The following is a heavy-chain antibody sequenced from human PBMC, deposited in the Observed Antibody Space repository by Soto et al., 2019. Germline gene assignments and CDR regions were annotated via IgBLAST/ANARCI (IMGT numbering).Heavy chain of an antibody. D-gene: IGHD6-13*01. V-gene: IGHV3-74*01. CDR1: GLTVSGKKY. CDR3: AREVEQLGY. J-gene: IGHJ4*02. CDR2: INSDGSST. Sequence: PGGSLRLSCAAFGLTVSGKKYMAWVRQAPGKGLVWVSRINSDGSSTSYADSVKGRFTISRDNAKNTLYLQMNSLRAEDTAVYYCAREVEQLGYWSQGTLVTVSS.